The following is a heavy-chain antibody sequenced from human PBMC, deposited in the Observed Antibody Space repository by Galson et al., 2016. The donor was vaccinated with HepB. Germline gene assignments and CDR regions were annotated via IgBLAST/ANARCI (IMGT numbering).Heavy chain of an antibody. D-gene: IGHD4-17*01. Sequence: SLRLSCAASGVSFSNYGMHWVRQAPGRGLEWVAVISYDGSKKYYADSVKGRFTISRDNSRNTLFLQMNNLRPEDTAVYYCAKSGRYYGVDHFDYWGQGTLVTVSS. V-gene: IGHV3-30*18. J-gene: IGHJ4*02. CDR2: ISYDGSKK. CDR1: GVSFSNYG. CDR3: AKSGRYYGVDHFDY.